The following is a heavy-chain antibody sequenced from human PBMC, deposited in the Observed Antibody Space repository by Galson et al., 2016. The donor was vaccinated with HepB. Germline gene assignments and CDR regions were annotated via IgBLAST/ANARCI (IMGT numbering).Heavy chain of an antibody. J-gene: IGHJ4*02. D-gene: IGHD3-10*01. CDR1: GFSFSTYW. V-gene: IGHV3-7*01. Sequence: SLRLSCAASGFSFSTYWVAWVRQAPGKGLEWVANIKEDGSETFYADSVKGRFSISSDNAKNSVYLQMNSLRAEDTAVYYCLGFGYWGQGTLVTVSS. CDR3: LGFGY. CDR2: IKEDGSET.